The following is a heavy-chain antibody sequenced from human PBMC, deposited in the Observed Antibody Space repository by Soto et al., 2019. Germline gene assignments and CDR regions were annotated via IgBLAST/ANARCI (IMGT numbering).Heavy chain of an antibody. CDR3: ARHSLALRKNNWFGP. Sequence: LSLTCTVSGDSIISRDFYWGWVRHPPGKGLEWIGSIFYLGSSYYNPSLKSRVTMSVDTSKNQFSLRLRSVTAADTALYFCARHSLALRKNNWFGPWGQGIMVTVS. CDR1: GDSIISRDFY. J-gene: IGHJ5*02. D-gene: IGHD3-3*02. V-gene: IGHV4-39*01. CDR2: IFYLGSS.